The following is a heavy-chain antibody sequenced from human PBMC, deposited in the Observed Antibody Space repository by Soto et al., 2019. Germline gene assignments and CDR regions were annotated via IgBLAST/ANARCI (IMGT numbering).Heavy chain of an antibody. CDR1: GFSLTTSGVG. CDR2: IYWDDDK. V-gene: IGHV2-5*02. J-gene: IGHJ5*02. CDR3: AYRVTYRTYWAVGYFDP. D-gene: IGHD1-26*01. Sequence: QITLKESGPTLVEPTETLTLTCSFSGFSLTTSGVGVGWLRQAPGKALECLGIIYWDDDKRYNPSLKNRLTITKDTSKNQVVLSMTYMEPVDTATYFCAYRVTYRTYWAVGYFDPWGQGTLVTVS.